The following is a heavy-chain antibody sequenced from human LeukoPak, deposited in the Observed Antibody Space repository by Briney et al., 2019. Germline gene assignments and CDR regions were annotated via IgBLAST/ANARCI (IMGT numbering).Heavy chain of an antibody. J-gene: IGHJ4*02. CDR1: GGSISSYY. Sequence: SETLSLTCTVSGGSISSYYWSWIRQPPGKGLEWIGYIYYNGSTNYNPSLKSRVTISVDTSKNQFSLKLSSVTAADTAVYYCARETDYVFYWGQGTLVTVSS. CDR2: IYYNGST. V-gene: IGHV4-59*01. D-gene: IGHD3-16*01. CDR3: ARETDYVFY.